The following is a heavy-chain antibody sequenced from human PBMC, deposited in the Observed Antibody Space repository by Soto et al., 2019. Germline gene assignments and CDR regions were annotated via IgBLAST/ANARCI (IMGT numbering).Heavy chain of an antibody. V-gene: IGHV3-21*01. J-gene: IGHJ4*02. CDR1: GSTFSTYS. CDR2: ISSSSTYI. D-gene: IGHD6-19*01. Sequence: GGSLRLSCAASGSTFSTYSMNWVRQAPGKGLEWVSYISSSSTYIYYADSVKGRFTISRDNAKNSLYLQMNSLRAEDTAVYYCLIAVAGSFAPDYWGQGTLVTVSS. CDR3: LIAVAGSFAPDY.